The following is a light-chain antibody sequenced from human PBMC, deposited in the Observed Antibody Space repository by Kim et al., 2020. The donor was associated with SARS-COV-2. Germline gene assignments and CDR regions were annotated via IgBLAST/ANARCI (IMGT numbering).Light chain of an antibody. CDR3: NSRDSSGNNVV. Sequence: SSELTQDPAVSVALGQTVRITCQGDSLRSYYASWYQQKPGQAPVLVIYGKNNRHSGIPDRFSVSSPGNTASLTITGAQAEDEADYYCNSRDSSGNNVVFG. CDR1: SLRSYY. J-gene: IGLJ2*01. V-gene: IGLV3-19*01. CDR2: GKN.